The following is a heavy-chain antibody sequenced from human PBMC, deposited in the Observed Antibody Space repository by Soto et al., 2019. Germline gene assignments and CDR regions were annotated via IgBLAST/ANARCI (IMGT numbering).Heavy chain of an antibody. D-gene: IGHD1-1*01. CDR1: GGSVSSGAYY. J-gene: IGHJ4*02. Sequence: PPETLSLTCSVSGGSVSSGAYYWSWIRQHPGKGLEFIGFIYYRGATYYSPSLRGRITISSDTSRNQFSLKLNSVTAADTAVYYCARAPDGTVSFDFWGQGTLVTVSS. CDR3: ARAPDGTVSFDF. CDR2: IYYRGAT. V-gene: IGHV4-31*03.